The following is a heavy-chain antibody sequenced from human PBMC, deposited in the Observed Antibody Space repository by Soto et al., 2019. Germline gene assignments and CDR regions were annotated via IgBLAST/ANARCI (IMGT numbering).Heavy chain of an antibody. Sequence: SETLSLTCTVSGGSISSGGYYWSWIRQHPGKGLEWIGYIYYSGSTYYNPSLKSRVTISVDTSKNQFSLKLSSVTAADTAVYYCASGAYETLDYWGQGTLVTVSS. D-gene: IGHD5-12*01. CDR2: IYYSGST. V-gene: IGHV4-31*03. CDR3: ASGAYETLDY. CDR1: GGSISSGGYY. J-gene: IGHJ4*02.